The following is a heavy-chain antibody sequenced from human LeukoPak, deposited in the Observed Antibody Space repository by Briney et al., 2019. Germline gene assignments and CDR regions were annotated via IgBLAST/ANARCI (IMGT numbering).Heavy chain of an antibody. D-gene: IGHD1-7*01. CDR1: GGSISGYY. V-gene: IGHV4-59*01. Sequence: SETLSLTCTVSGGSISGYYWSWIRQPPGKGLEWIGYIYYSGSTNYNPSLKSRVTISVDTSKNQFSLKLSSVTAADTAVYYCARDDQTTSAFDYWGQGTLVTVSS. J-gene: IGHJ4*02. CDR2: IYYSGST. CDR3: ARDDQTTSAFDY.